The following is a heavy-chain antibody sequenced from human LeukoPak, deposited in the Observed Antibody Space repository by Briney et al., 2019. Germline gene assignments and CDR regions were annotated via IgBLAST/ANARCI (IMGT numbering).Heavy chain of an antibody. CDR3: ARKKDYVRKGGFDY. CDR1: GYTSTSYD. CDR2: MNPNSGNT. V-gene: IGHV1-8*01. Sequence: ASVKVSCKASGYTSTSYDINWVRQATGQGLEWMGWMNPNSGNTGYAQKFQGRVTMTRNTSISTAYMELSSLRSEDTAVYYCARKKDYVRKGGFDYWGQGTLVTVSS. D-gene: IGHD3-16*01. J-gene: IGHJ4*02.